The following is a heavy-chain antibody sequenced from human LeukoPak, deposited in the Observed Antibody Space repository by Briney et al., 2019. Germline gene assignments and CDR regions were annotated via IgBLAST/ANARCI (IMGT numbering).Heavy chain of an antibody. D-gene: IGHD6-13*01. V-gene: IGHV4-61*02. CDR3: ARYSSSFDMGVDY. CDR1: GGSISSGSYY. J-gene: IGHJ4*02. CDR2: IYTSGST. Sequence: SETLSLTCTVSGGSISSGSYYWSWMRQPAGKGLEWIGRIYTSGSTNYNPSLKSRVTISVDTSKNQFSLKLSSVTAADTAVYYCARYSSSFDMGVDYWGQGTLVTVSS.